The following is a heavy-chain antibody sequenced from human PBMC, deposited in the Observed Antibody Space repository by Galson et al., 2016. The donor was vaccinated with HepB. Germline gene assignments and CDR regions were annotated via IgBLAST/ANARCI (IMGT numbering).Heavy chain of an antibody. CDR3: AKGGELRGVYYYYGMDV. J-gene: IGHJ6*02. CDR2: MWYDGNNK. V-gene: IGHV3-33*03. D-gene: IGHD1-26*01. Sequence: SLRLSCAASGFTFTSYGMHWVRQAPGKGLEWVAVMWYDGNNKYYADSVKGRFTISRGNSKNTLYMQMNSLRAEDTAVYYCAKGGELRGVYYYYGMDVWGQGTTVIVSS. CDR1: GFTFTSYG.